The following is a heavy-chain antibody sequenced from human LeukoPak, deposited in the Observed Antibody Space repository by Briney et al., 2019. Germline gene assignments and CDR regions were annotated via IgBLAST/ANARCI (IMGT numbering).Heavy chain of an antibody. D-gene: IGHD3-22*01. Sequence: PSETLSLTCSISGDSINSGGYYWNWIRQPPGKGLEWLGYIHSGGNAYFNPSVEGRSSISLDKSQNQFFLRLTSVTAADTAVYFCAGDHYDSRGDYVVEYWGQGTLVTVSS. CDR1: GDSINSGGYY. CDR2: IHSGGNA. J-gene: IGHJ4*02. V-gene: IGHV4-31*03. CDR3: AGDHYDSRGDYVVEY.